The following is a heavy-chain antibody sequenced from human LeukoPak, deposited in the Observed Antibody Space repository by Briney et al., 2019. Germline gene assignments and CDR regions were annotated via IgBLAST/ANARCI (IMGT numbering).Heavy chain of an antibody. CDR3: AIYGSGSHDAFDI. V-gene: IGHV1-8*02. J-gene: IGHJ3*02. Sequence: EASVKVSCKASGYTFTSYGISWVRQATGQGLEWMGWMNPNSGNTGYAQKFQGRVTMTRNTSISTAYMELSSLRSEDTAVYYCAIYGSGSHDAFDIWGQGTMVTVSS. CDR2: MNPNSGNT. CDR1: GYTFTSYG. D-gene: IGHD3-10*01.